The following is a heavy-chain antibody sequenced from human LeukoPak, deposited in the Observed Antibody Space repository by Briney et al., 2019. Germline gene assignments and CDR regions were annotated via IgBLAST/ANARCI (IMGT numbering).Heavy chain of an antibody. CDR2: IYPGDSDT. Sequence: GESLQISCKGSGYSFTSYWIGWVRQMPGKGLEWIGIIYPGDSDTRYSPSFQGQVIISADKSIRTAYLQWSSLKASDTAMYYCVREGVLASMGGPYNWFDPWGPGTLVTVSS. CDR1: GYSFTSYW. J-gene: IGHJ5*02. V-gene: IGHV5-51*01. D-gene: IGHD2-2*01. CDR3: VREGVLASMGGPYNWFDP.